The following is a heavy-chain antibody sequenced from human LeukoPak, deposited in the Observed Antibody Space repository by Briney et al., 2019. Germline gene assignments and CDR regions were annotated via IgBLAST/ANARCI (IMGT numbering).Heavy chain of an antibody. CDR1: GFTFTRFG. J-gene: IGHJ4*02. CDR2: IRHNGNDK. D-gene: IGHD4-17*01. CDR3: ARGLNYGDYVFDY. Sequence: GGSLRLSCAASGFTFTRFGMQWVRRAPGKGLEWVTSIRHNGNDKYYADSVKGRFTISRDNSKNTLYPQMNSLRAEDTAVYYCARGLNYGDYVFDYWGQGTLVTVSS. V-gene: IGHV3-30*02.